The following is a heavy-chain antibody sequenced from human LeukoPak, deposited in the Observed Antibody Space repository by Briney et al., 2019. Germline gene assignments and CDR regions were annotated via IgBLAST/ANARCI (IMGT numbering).Heavy chain of an antibody. J-gene: IGHJ4*02. CDR1: RFTFNDYS. CDR3: ARVVDHDYSDYYLDY. CDR2: ISYTGSSI. V-gene: IGHV3-11*01. Sequence: GGSLRLSCAASRFTFNDYSMTWVRQAPGKGLEWVPSISYTGSSINYADSVKGRFNISRDNAKKSLYLQMNSLRAEDTAVYYCARVVDHDYSDYYLDYWGQGTLVTVSS. D-gene: IGHD4-11*01.